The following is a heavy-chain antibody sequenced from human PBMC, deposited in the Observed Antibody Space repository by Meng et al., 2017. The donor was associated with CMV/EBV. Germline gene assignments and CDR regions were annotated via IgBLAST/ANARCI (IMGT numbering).Heavy chain of an antibody. CDR1: GYTFTSYG. Sequence: ASVKVSCKASGYTFTSYGISWVRQAPGQGLEWMGWISAYNGNTNYAQKLQGRVTMTTDTSTSTAYMELRSLGSDDTAVYYCARHYSNLKGGWFDPWGQGTLVTVSS. CDR2: ISAYNGNT. CDR3: ARHYSNLKGGWFDP. V-gene: IGHV1-18*01. J-gene: IGHJ5*02. D-gene: IGHD4-11*01.